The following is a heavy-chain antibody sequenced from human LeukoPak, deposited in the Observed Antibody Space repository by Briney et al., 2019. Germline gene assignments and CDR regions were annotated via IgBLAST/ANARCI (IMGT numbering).Heavy chain of an antibody. CDR3: ARGRMTFYYDTSGYGDAFDI. D-gene: IGHD3-22*01. J-gene: IGHJ3*02. CDR2: IYFTGST. V-gene: IGHV4-61*10. Sequence: SETLSLTCTVSGGSISSGSYHWSWIRQPAGKGLEWIGYIYFTGSTNYNPSLKSRVTVSVDTSKSQFSLKLTSVTPADTAVYYCARGRMTFYYDTSGYGDAFDIWGQGTMVTVSS. CDR1: GGSISSGSYH.